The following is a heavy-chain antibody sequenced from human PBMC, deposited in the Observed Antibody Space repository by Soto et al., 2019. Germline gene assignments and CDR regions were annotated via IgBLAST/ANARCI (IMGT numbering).Heavy chain of an antibody. CDR3: ARGAADYGDAFDI. Sequence: PSDTLSLTCRVSGDSTSRWGYYWSWIGQHPGKGLEWIGYIYWSGNTYFNPSLKSRVSISLGTSSNQFSLNLTSVTAADTAVYYCARGAADYGDAFDIWGQGTTLTVSS. J-gene: IGHJ3*02. D-gene: IGHD4-17*01. V-gene: IGHV4-31*03. CDR2: IYWSGNT. CDR1: GDSTSRWGYY.